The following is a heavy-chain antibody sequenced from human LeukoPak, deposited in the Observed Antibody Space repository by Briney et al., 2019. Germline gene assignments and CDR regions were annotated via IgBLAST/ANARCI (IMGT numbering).Heavy chain of an antibody. J-gene: IGHJ6*03. CDR2: IYHSGST. CDR3: AKQGDYGTILGYMDV. CDR1: GYSISSVYY. Sequence: SETLSLTCTVSGYSISSVYYWGWIRQPPGKGLEWIGSIYHSGSTHYNPSLKSRVTISIDTSKNQFSLTLSSVTAADTAVYYCAKQGDYGTILGYMDVWGKGTTVTVSS. D-gene: IGHD4-17*01. V-gene: IGHV4-38-2*02.